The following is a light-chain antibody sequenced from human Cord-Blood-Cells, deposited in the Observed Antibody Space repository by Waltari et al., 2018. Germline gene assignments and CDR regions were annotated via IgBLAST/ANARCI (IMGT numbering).Light chain of an antibody. CDR3: QQYYSYPVT. CDR2: AAS. V-gene: IGKV1-8*01. CDR1: QGISSY. Sequence: AIRMTQSPSSFSASTGDRVTITCRASQGISSYLAWYQQKPGKAPKLLIYAASTLQSVVPSRFSGSGAGTDFTLTISCLQSEEFATYYCQQYYSYPVTFGGGTKVEIK. J-gene: IGKJ4*01.